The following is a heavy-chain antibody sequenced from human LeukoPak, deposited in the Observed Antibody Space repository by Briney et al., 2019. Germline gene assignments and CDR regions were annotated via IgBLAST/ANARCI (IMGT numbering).Heavy chain of an antibody. CDR1: GFTFSSYA. D-gene: IGHD3-3*01. J-gene: IGHJ6*03. Sequence: PGGSLRLSCAASGFTFSSYAMSWVRQAPGKGLEWVSAISGSGGSTYYADSVKGRFTISRDNSKNTLYLQMNSLRAEDTAVYYCAKAAHHFGIFGVVPRVVYYMDVWGKGTTVTVSS. CDR3: AKAAHHFGIFGVVPRVVYYMDV. V-gene: IGHV3-23*01. CDR2: ISGSGGST.